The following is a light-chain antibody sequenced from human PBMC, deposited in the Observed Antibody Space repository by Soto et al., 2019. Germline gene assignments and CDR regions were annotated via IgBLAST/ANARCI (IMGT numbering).Light chain of an antibody. V-gene: IGLV1-51*01. J-gene: IGLJ2*01. Sequence: QSVLTQPPSVSAAPGQKVSISCSGSSSNIGRNSVCWYQQFPGTAPKLLIYDNDKRPSGIPDRFSGSQSGTSATLGITGLQTGDDADYYCGTWDSSLSVGGFGGGTKLTVL. CDR1: SSNIGRNS. CDR2: DND. CDR3: GTWDSSLSVGG.